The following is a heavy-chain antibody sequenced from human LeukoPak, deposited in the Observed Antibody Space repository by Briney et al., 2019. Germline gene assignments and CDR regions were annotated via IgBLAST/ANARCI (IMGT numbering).Heavy chain of an antibody. D-gene: IGHD1-26*01. CDR2: VHLSGAS. V-gene: IGHV4-4*02. J-gene: IGHJ4*02. CDR1: GGSILTTNW. CDR3: TRESGAFSPFGF. Sequence: SETLSLTCAVSGGSILTTNWWSWVRQPPGKGLEWIGGVHLSGASNYNPSLKSRVNMSIDKSKNQLSLELTSVTAVDTAIYYCTRESGAFSPFGFWGQGTLVTVSS.